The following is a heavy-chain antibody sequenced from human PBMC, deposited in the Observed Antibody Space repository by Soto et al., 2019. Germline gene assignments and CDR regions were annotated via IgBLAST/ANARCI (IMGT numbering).Heavy chain of an antibody. CDR2: IYWNDDK. V-gene: IGHV2-5*01. J-gene: IGHJ4*02. D-gene: IGHD5-18*01. Sequence: QITLKESGPTLVKPTQTLTLTCTFSGFSLSTSGVGVGWIRQPPGKALEWLALIYWNDDKRYSPSLKSRLTITKDTSKTQVVLTMTNMDPVDTATYYCARLRGYSYGRIVEFDYWGQGTLVTVSS. CDR3: ARLRGYSYGRIVEFDY. CDR1: GFSLSTSGVG.